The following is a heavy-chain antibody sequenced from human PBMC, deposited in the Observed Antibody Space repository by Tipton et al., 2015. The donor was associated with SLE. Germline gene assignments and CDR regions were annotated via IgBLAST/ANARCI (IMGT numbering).Heavy chain of an antibody. D-gene: IGHD6-19*01. CDR1: GGSFSGYY. CDR2: IYYSGST. Sequence: TLSLTCAVYGGSFSGYYWSWIRQHPGKGLEWIGYIYYSGSTYYNPSLKSRVTISVDTSKNQFSLKLSSVTAADTAVYYCARDVWQWLDYWGQGTLVTVSS. V-gene: IGHV4-34*01. CDR3: ARDVWQWLDY. J-gene: IGHJ4*02.